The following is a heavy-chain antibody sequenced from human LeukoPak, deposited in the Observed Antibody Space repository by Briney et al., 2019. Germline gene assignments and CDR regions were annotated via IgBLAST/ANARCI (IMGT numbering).Heavy chain of an antibody. J-gene: IGHJ4*02. V-gene: IGHV3-49*04. Sequence: PGGSLRLSCTASGFTFGDYSMSWVRQAPGKGLEWVSFIRSKAYGGTTEYAASVNGRFTISRDDSKSIAYLQMNSLKTEDTAVYYCAKSRSGWLDRGLDYWGQGTLVTVSS. CDR3: AKSRSGWLDRGLDY. CDR1: GFTFGDYS. D-gene: IGHD6-19*01. CDR2: IRSKAYGGTT.